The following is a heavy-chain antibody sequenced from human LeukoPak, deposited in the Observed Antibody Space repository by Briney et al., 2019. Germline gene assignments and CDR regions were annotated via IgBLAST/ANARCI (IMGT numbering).Heavy chain of an antibody. D-gene: IGHD3-22*01. Sequence: GESLKISCKGSGYKFTSSWIGWVRQLPGEGLEWMGIIYPGDSDTTYSPSFQGQVTISADKSISTAYLQWSSLKASDSAMYYCARHDYDSGGYYYLDYWGQGTLVTVSS. CDR1: GYKFTSSW. J-gene: IGHJ4*02. CDR3: ARHDYDSGGYYYLDY. CDR2: IYPGDSDT. V-gene: IGHV5-51*01.